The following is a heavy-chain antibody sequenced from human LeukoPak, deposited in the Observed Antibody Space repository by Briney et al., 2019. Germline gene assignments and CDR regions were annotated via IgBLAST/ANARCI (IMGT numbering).Heavy chain of an antibody. CDR1: GGSFSGYY. J-gene: IGHJ4*02. Sequence: SETLSLTCAVYGGSFSGYYWGWIRQPPGKGLEWIGEINHSGSTNYNPSLKSRVTISVDTSKNQFSLKLSSVTAADTAVYYCARAGIRGYYYDSSGYPNWGQGTLVTVSS. CDR2: INHSGST. D-gene: IGHD3-22*01. CDR3: ARAGIRGYYYDSSGYPN. V-gene: IGHV4-34*01.